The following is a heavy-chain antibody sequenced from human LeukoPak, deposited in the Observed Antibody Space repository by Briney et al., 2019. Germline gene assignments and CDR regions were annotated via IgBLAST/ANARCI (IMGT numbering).Heavy chain of an antibody. CDR2: IKQDGSEK. CDR3: ARDRTLLWFGEFSHGGDY. D-gene: IGHD3-10*01. Sequence: GGSLRLSCAASGFTFSNYWMSWVRQAPGKGLEWVANIKQDGSEKYYVDSVKGRFTISRDNAKNSLYLQMNSLRAEDTAVYYCARDRTLLWFGEFSHGGDYWGQGTLVTVSS. J-gene: IGHJ4*02. V-gene: IGHV3-7*01. CDR1: GFTFSNYW.